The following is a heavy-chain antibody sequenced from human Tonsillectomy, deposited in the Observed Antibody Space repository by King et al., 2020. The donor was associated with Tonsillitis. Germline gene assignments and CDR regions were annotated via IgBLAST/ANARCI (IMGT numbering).Heavy chain of an antibody. CDR1: GFTFSSYG. CDR3: AKDPHYSSGWYRSGDYYYYGMDV. J-gene: IGHJ6*02. CDR2: ISYDGSNK. D-gene: IGHD6-19*01. V-gene: IGHV3-30*18. Sequence: VQLVESGGGVVQPGRSLRLSCAASGFTFSSYGMHWVRQAPGKGLEWVAVISYDGSNKYYADSVKGRFTISRDNSKNTLYLQMNSLRAEDTAAYYCAKDPHYSSGWYRSGDYYYYGMDVWGQGTTVTVSS.